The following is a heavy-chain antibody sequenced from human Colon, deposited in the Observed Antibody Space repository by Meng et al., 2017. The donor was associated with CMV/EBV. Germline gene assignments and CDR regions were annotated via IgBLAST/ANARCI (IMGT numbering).Heavy chain of an antibody. D-gene: IGHD2-8*02. Sequence: GESLKISCVASGFTFSQNWMTWVRQAPGKGLEWVATTKEDGSAKFYVDSVKGRLHISRDNAKSSLYLQMDSLRAEDTAIYYCATITGARWGQGTLVTVSS. CDR3: ATITGAR. CDR1: GFTFSQNW. V-gene: IGHV3-7*01. CDR2: TKEDGSAK. J-gene: IGHJ4*02.